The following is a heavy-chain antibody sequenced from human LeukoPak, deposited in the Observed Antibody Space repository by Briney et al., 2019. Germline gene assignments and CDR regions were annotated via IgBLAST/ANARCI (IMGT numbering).Heavy chain of an antibody. CDR3: ARVPLGPYLWVDY. CDR2: IYYSGST. Sequence: SETLSLTCTVSGGSISSYYWSWIRQPPGKGLEWIGYIYYSGSTNYNPSPKSRVTISVDTSKNQFSLKLSSVTAADTAVYYCARVPLGPYLWVDYWGQGTLVTVSS. D-gene: IGHD3-16*01. V-gene: IGHV4-59*01. J-gene: IGHJ4*02. CDR1: GGSISSYY.